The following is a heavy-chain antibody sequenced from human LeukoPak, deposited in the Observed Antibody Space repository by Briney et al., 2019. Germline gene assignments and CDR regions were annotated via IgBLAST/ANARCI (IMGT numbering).Heavy chain of an antibody. D-gene: IGHD1-26*01. Sequence: NASETLSLTCTVSGGSMKNCHWSWIRQPPGKGLEWVGYIYYSGSTNYNPSLKSRVTISLDTSKNQFSLKMNSVTAADTAVYYCARWVSASIDYWGQGTLVTVSS. J-gene: IGHJ4*02. CDR1: GGSMKNCH. CDR2: IYYSGST. CDR3: ARWVSASIDY. V-gene: IGHV4-59*01.